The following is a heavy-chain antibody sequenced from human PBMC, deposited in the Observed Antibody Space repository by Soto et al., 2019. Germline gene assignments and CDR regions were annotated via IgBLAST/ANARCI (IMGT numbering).Heavy chain of an antibody. CDR2: IYYSGST. V-gene: IGHV4-39*01. CDR3: ARHGAGGGA. J-gene: IGHJ5*02. D-gene: IGHD3-16*01. CDR1: GGSISSSSYY. Sequence: QLQLQESGPXLXXXSETLSLTCTVSGGSISSSSYYWGWIRQPPGKGLEWIGSIYYSGSTYYNPALKSRVTISVDTSKTQFPLKLSSVTAADTAVYYWARHGAGGGAWGQGTLVTVSS.